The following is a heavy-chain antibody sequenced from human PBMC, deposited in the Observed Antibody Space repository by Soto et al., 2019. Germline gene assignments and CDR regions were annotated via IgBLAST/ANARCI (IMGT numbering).Heavy chain of an antibody. CDR2: IYYTWTT. Sequence: PSETLFLTCTVSGGSISTYYWSWIRQPPGKGLEWIGYIYYTWTTTYNPSFKSRLTISVDSSKNQFSLKLTSVTAADTAVYYCARLGGFYQSLDSWGQGALVTVSS. J-gene: IGHJ5*01. CDR1: GGSISTYY. V-gene: IGHV4-59*08. D-gene: IGHD3-22*01. CDR3: ARLGGFYQSLDS.